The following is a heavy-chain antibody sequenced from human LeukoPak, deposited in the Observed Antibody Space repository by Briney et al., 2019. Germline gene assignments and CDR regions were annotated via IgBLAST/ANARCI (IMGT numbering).Heavy chain of an antibody. V-gene: IGHV4-4*09. J-gene: IGHJ5*02. CDR1: GGSISSYY. CDR3: ARHGVVRWFGEPRKDWFDP. Sequence: KTSETLSLTCTVSGGSISSYYWSWIRQPPGKGLEWICYIYTSGSTNYNPSLKSRVTISVDTSKNQCSLKLSSVTAADTAVYYGARHGVVRWFGEPRKDWFDPWGQGTLVTVSS. D-gene: IGHD3-10*01. CDR2: IYTSGST.